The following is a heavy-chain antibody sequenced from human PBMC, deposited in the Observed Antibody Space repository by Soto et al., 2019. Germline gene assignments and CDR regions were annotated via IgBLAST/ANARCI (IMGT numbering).Heavy chain of an antibody. CDR1: GYTFTSYD. CDR2: MNPNSGNT. CDR3: AAFDITMVRGDPDYYYYGMDV. J-gene: IGHJ6*02. V-gene: IGHV1-8*01. D-gene: IGHD3-10*01. Sequence: ASVKVSCKASGYTFTSYDINWVRQATGQGLEWMGWMNPNSGNTGYAQKFQGRVTMTRNTSISTAYMELSSLRSEDTAVYYCAAFDITMVRGDPDYYYYGMDVWGQGTTVTVSS.